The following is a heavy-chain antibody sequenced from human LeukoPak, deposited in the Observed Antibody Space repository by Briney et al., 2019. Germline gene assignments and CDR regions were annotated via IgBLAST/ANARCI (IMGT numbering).Heavy chain of an antibody. D-gene: IGHD3-22*01. Sequence: PSETLSLTCTVSGGSISSSSYYWGWIRQPPGKGLEWIGSIYYSGSTYYNPSLRSRITISVDTSKNQFSLKLSSVTAADTAVHYCARSSGYYYGDFDYWGQGSLVTVSS. CDR3: ARSSGYYYGDFDY. V-gene: IGHV4-39*01. CDR2: IYYSGST. CDR1: GGSISSSSYY. J-gene: IGHJ4*02.